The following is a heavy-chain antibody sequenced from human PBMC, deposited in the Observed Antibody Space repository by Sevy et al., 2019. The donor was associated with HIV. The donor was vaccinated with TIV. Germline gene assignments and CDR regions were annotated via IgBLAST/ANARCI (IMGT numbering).Heavy chain of an antibody. Sequence: GGSLRLSCAASGFTFSSYWMHWVRQAPGKGLVWVSRINSDGSSTSYADSVKGRFTISRDNAKNTLYLQMNSLRAEDTAVYYCARVPLHDFWSGLPPRDPGVSVAFDIWGQGTMVTVSS. J-gene: IGHJ3*02. V-gene: IGHV3-74*01. D-gene: IGHD3-3*01. CDR3: ARVPLHDFWSGLPPRDPGVSVAFDI. CDR2: INSDGSST. CDR1: GFTFSSYW.